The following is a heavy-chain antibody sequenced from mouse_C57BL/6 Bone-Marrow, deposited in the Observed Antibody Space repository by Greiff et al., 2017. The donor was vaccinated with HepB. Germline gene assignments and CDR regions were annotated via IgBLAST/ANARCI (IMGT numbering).Heavy chain of an antibody. V-gene: IGHV1-53*01. CDR1: GYTFTSYW. CDR3: AREGGILLRSYAMDY. D-gene: IGHD1-1*01. Sequence: QVQLQQPGTELVKPGASVKLSCKASGYTFTSYWMHWVKQRPGQGLEWIGNINPSNGGTNYNEKFKSKATLTVDKSSSTAYMQLSSLTSEDSAVYYCAREGGILLRSYAMDYWGQGTSVTVSS. J-gene: IGHJ4*01. CDR2: INPSNGGT.